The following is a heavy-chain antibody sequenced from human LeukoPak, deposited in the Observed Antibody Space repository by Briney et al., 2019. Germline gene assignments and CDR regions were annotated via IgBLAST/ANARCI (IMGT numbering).Heavy chain of an antibody. V-gene: IGHV3-23*01. J-gene: IGHJ6*02. D-gene: IGHD5-24*01. Sequence: GGSLRLSCAASGFTFSSYAMSWVRQAPGKGLEWVSAISGSGGSTYYEDSVKGGLTISRDNSKKTLYLQLNSLRAEDTAGYYCAKGQPGDAYNCYYGMDVWGQGTTVNVS. CDR3: AKGQPGDAYNCYYGMDV. CDR2: ISGSGGST. CDR1: GFTFSSYA.